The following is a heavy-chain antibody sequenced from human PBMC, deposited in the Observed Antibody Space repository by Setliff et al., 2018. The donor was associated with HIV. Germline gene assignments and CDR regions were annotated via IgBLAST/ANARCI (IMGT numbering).Heavy chain of an antibody. J-gene: IGHJ4*02. CDR3: ARDSYSNYGFDY. D-gene: IGHD4-4*01. Sequence: GGSLRLSCAASGFTFSSYGMHWVRQAPGKGLEWVAVIWYDGSNKYYADSLKGRFTISRDNSKNTLYLQMNSLRAEDTAVYYCARDSYSNYGFDYWGQGTLVTVSS. CDR2: IWYDGSNK. CDR1: GFTFSSYG. V-gene: IGHV3-33*01.